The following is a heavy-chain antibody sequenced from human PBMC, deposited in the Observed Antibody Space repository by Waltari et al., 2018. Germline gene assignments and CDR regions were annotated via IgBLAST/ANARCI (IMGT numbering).Heavy chain of an antibody. CDR3: ARHWKRNGYRFDP. CDR1: GGSIRSSRYY. Sequence: QLQLQESGPGLVKPSETLSLTCSVSGGSIRSSRYYWGWIRQSPGKGLEWIGSIYYSGSIYYKPTLQSRITISGDTSKNQFSLNLSSVTAADTAVYYCARHWKRNGYRFDPWGQGTRVNVSS. J-gene: IGHJ5*02. CDR2: IYYSGSI. D-gene: IGHD5-12*01. V-gene: IGHV4-39*01.